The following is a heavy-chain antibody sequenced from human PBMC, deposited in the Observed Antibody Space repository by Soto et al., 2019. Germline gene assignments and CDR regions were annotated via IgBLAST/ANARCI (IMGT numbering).Heavy chain of an antibody. CDR3: VAGQYFFDY. Sequence: PGGSLRLSCAASGFSFSSYCMPWVRQAPGKGLEWVAVISYDGSNKYYADSVKDRFTISRDNSKKTLYLQMNSLRADDTAVYYCVAGQYFFDYCGQGTLVTVSS. J-gene: IGHJ4*02. V-gene: IGHV3-30*03. CDR2: ISYDGSNK. CDR1: GFSFSSYC. D-gene: IGHD6-19*01.